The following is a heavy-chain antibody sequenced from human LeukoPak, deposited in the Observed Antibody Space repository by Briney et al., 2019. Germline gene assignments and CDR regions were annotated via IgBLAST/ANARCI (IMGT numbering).Heavy chain of an antibody. CDR2: VSGSGDST. CDR3: ARTSTNYFDY. Sequence: GGSLRLSCAASGFPFSSYAMSWVRQAPGKGLEWVSSVSGSGDSTYYADSVKGRFTISRDNAKHSLYLQINSLRAEDTAVYHCARTSTNYFDYWGQGTLVTVSS. D-gene: IGHD1-26*01. J-gene: IGHJ4*02. CDR1: GFPFSSYA. V-gene: IGHV3-23*01.